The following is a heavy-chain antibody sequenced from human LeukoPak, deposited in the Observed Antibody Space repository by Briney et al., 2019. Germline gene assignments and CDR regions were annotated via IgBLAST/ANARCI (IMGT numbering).Heavy chain of an antibody. V-gene: IGHV3-21*01. J-gene: IGHJ3*02. CDR2: ISSSSSYI. Sequence: GGSLRLSRAASGFTFSSYSMNWVRQAPGKGLEWVLSISSSSSYIYYADSVKGLFTISRDNAKNSLYLQMNSLRAEDTAVYYCARDSSADIWGQGTMVTVSS. CDR3: ARDSSADI. D-gene: IGHD6-25*01. CDR1: GFTFSSYS.